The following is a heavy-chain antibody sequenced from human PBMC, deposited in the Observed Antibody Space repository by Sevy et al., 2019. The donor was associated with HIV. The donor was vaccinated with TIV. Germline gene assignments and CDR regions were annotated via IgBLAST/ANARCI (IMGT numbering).Heavy chain of an antibody. CDR1: GGTFSRYG. CDR2: IIPILGTV. CDR3: ARGGGNGWYYFDY. D-gene: IGHD6-19*01. J-gene: IGHJ4*02. Sequence: ASVKVSCKASGGTFSRYGISWVRQAPEQGLEWMGGIIPILGTVNYAQKFQGRVTITADESTKTAYMELSSLRSEDTAVYYCARGGGNGWYYFDYWGQETLVTVSS. V-gene: IGHV1-69*13.